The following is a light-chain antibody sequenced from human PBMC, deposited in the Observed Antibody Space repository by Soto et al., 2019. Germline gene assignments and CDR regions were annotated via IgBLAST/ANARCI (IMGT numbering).Light chain of an antibody. CDR2: EVD. CDR3: SSYTLNDLRI. CDR1: SSDIGGYDY. V-gene: IGLV2-14*01. Sequence: QSALTQPASVSGSPGQSIAISCTGSSSDIGGYDYVSWYQQHPGKAPKLIIYEVDNRPSGVSDRFSGSKSGNTASLTISGLQSEDEADYYCSSYTLNDLRIFGGGTKLTVL. J-gene: IGLJ2*01.